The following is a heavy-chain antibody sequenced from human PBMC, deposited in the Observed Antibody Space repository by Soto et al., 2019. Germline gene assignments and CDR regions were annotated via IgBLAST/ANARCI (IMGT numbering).Heavy chain of an antibody. J-gene: IGHJ4*02. Sequence: PWGSLRLSCAASGFTFSSYWMHWVRQAPGKGLVWVSRIISDGSGTSYADSVKGRFTISRDNAKNTLYLQMNSLRADDTAVYYCARDPTYYYDSSGYYDYWGQGTLVTVSS. CDR1: GFTFSSYW. V-gene: IGHV3-74*01. CDR2: IISDGSGT. D-gene: IGHD3-22*01. CDR3: ARDPTYYYDSSGYYDY.